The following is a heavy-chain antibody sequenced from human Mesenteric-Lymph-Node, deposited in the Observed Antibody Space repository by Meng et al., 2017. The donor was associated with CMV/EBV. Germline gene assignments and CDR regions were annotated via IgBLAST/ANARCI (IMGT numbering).Heavy chain of an antibody. CDR2: INWNGQIT. CDR1: GFAFDDYA. J-gene: IGHJ4*02. CDR3: ARSGYSSAFGY. Sequence: GGSLRLSCAASGFAFDDYAMTWVRQAPGEGLEWVSRINWNGQITAYSDSVKGRFTISRDNSENSLYLQMNSLRAEDTAIYYCARSGYSSAFGYWGQGTLVTVSS. V-gene: IGHV3-20*04. D-gene: IGHD5-18*01.